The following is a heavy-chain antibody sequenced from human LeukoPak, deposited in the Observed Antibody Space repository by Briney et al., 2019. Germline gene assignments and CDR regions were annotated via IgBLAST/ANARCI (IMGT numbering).Heavy chain of an antibody. CDR2: IKGSGDNT. J-gene: IGHJ3*02. V-gene: IGHV3-23*01. Sequence: GGSLRLSCAASGFTFSSYAMSWVRQAPGKGLEWVSAIKGSGDNTYYADSVKGRFTISRDHAKNSLYLQMNSLRAEDTAVYYCAKWVFYDSERPSNDAFDIWGQGTMVTVSS. CDR1: GFTFSSYA. CDR3: AKWVFYDSERPSNDAFDI. D-gene: IGHD3-10*01.